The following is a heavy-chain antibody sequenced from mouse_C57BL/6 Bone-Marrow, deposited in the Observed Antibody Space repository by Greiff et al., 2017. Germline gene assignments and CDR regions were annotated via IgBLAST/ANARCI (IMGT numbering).Heavy chain of an antibody. CDR3: AKYGDYYAMDY. Sequence: EVQLQQSGPVLVQPGASVKMSCKASGYTFTDYYMNWVKQSHGKSLEWIGVINPYNGGTSYNQKFKGKATLTVDKSSSTAYMELNSLTSEDSAVYYCAKYGDYYAMDYWGQGTSVTVSS. CDR1: GYTFTDYY. CDR2: INPYNGGT. J-gene: IGHJ4*01. D-gene: IGHD1-1*02. V-gene: IGHV1-19*01.